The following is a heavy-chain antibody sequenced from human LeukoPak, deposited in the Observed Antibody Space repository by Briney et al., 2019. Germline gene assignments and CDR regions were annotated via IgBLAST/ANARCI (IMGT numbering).Heavy chain of an antibody. CDR1: GGSFSGYY. Sequence: SETLPLTCAVYGGSFSGYYWSWIRQPPGKGLEWIGEINHSGSTNYNPSLKSRVTISVDTSKNQFSLKLSSVTAADTAVYYCARGFMVRGVITFDYWGQGTLVTVSS. CDR3: ARGFMVRGVITFDY. D-gene: IGHD3-10*01. J-gene: IGHJ4*02. V-gene: IGHV4-34*01. CDR2: INHSGST.